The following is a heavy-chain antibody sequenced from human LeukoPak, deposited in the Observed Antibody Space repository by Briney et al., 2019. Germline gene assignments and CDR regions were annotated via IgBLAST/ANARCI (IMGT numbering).Heavy chain of an antibody. CDR3: ARVLGSPVGWFDY. J-gene: IGHJ4*02. CDR1: GYTFTGYY. V-gene: IGHV1-2*02. D-gene: IGHD2-15*01. CDR2: INPNSGGT. Sequence: ASVKVSCKASGYTFTGYYMHWVRQAPGQGLEWMGWINPNSGGTNYAQKFQGRVTMTRDTSISTAYMKLSRLRSDDTAVYYCARVLGSPVGWFDYWGQGTLVTVSS.